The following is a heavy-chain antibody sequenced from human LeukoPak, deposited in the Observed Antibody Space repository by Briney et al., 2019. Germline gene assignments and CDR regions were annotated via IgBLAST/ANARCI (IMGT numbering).Heavy chain of an antibody. V-gene: IGHV4-30-2*05. CDR3: ATSPFPYGSGSYYKGFAAFDI. Sequence: SETLSLTCTVSGGSISSGGYYWSWIRQPPGKGLEWIGYIYHSGSTYYNPSLKSRVTISVDTSKNQFSLKLSSVTAADTAVYYCATSPFPYGSGSYYKGFAAFDIWGQGTMVTVSS. J-gene: IGHJ3*02. CDR2: IYHSGST. D-gene: IGHD3-10*01. CDR1: GGSISSGGYY.